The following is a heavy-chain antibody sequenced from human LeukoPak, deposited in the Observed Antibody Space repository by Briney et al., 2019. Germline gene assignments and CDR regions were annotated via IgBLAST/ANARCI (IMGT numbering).Heavy chain of an antibody. J-gene: IGHJ4*02. V-gene: IGHV3-73*01. CDR3: TRSSGSGVD. D-gene: IGHD3-10*01. Sequence: PGGSLRLSCVISGFTLNVYAMHWVRQASGKGLEWVGRIRSKANSYATAYAASVKGRFTISRDDSKNTAYLQMNSLKTEDTAVYYCTRSSGSGVDWGQGTLVTVSS. CDR1: GFTLNVYA. CDR2: IRSKANSYAT.